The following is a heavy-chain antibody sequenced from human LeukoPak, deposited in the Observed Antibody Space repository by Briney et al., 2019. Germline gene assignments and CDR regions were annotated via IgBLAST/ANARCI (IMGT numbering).Heavy chain of an antibody. Sequence: AGGSLRLSCAASGFTFSSYWMRWVRQAPGKGLVWVSRINSDGSSTSYADSVKGRFTISRDNAKNTLYLQMNSLRAEDTAVYYCARGYGDPPYWYFDLWGRGTLVTVSS. J-gene: IGHJ2*01. V-gene: IGHV3-74*01. CDR3: ARGYGDPPYWYFDL. CDR2: INSDGSST. CDR1: GFTFSSYW. D-gene: IGHD4-17*01.